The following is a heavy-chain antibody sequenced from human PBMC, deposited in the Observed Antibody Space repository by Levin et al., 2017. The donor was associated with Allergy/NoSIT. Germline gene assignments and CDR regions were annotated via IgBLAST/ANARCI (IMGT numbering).Heavy chain of an antibody. CDR1: GFSFSTSD. D-gene: IGHD5-18*01. Sequence: GGSLRLSCAASGFSFSTSDMHWVRQATGKGLEWVSAIGGGGDTYYVDSVKGRFTISRENAKNSLYLQMNSLRAGDTAVYYCARELNGDTSMGHYYYYMDVWGKGTTVTISS. CDR3: ARELNGDTSMGHYYYYMDV. V-gene: IGHV3-13*01. J-gene: IGHJ6*03. CDR2: IGGGGDT.